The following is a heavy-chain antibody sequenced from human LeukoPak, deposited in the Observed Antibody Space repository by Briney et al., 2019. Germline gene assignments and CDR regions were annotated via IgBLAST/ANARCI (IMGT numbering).Heavy chain of an antibody. CDR3: ARGRYGRTELDY. J-gene: IGHJ4*02. D-gene: IGHD1-14*01. Sequence: SETLSLTCAVYGGFFSGYYWSWIRQPPGKGLEWIGEINHSGSTNYNPSLKSRVTISVDTSKNQFSLKLSSVTAADTAVYYCARGRYGRTELDYWGQGTLVTVSS. CDR2: INHSGST. V-gene: IGHV4-34*01. CDR1: GGFFSGYY.